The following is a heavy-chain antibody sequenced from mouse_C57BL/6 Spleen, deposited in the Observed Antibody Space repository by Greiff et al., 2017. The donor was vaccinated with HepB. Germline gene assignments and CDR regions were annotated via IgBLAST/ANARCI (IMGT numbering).Heavy chain of an antibody. Sequence: VQLQQSGAELAKPGASVKLSCKASGYTFTSYWMHWVKQRPGQGLEWIGYINPSSGYTKYNQKFKDKATLTADKYSSTAYMQLSSLTYEDSAVYYCARPLLLDYAMDYWGQGTSVTVSS. J-gene: IGHJ4*01. D-gene: IGHD1-1*01. V-gene: IGHV1-7*01. CDR2: INPSSGYT. CDR1: GYTFTSYW. CDR3: ARPLLLDYAMDY.